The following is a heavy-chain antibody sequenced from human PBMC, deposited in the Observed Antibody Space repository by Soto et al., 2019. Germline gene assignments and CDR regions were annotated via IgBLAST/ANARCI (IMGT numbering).Heavy chain of an antibody. J-gene: IGHJ4*02. Sequence: LGGSLRLSCAVSGFTFRSYWMHWVRQAPGKGLVWVSRINSDGSSTNYADSVKGRFTVSRDNAKSTLYLQMNSLRAEDTAVYYCAREGVGYSYGNFDYWGQGTLVTVSS. CDR2: INSDGSST. CDR1: GFTFRSYW. CDR3: AREGVGYSYGNFDY. D-gene: IGHD5-18*01. V-gene: IGHV3-74*01.